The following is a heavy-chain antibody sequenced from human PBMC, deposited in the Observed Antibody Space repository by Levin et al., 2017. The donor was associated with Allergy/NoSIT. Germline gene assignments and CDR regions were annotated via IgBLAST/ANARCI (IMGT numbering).Heavy chain of an antibody. J-gene: IGHJ6*04. CDR2: ISYDGTNK. Sequence: PGGSLRLSCAASGFTFSSYGFHWVRQAPGKGLEWVALISYDGTNKYFAHSVKRRFTISRDNSKKTLYLQMSSLRGEDTAVYYCAKDRATASYGSGSYILDVWGKGTTVTVSS. V-gene: IGHV3-30*18. D-gene: IGHD3-10*01. CDR3: AKDRATASYGSGSYILDV. CDR1: GFTFSSYG.